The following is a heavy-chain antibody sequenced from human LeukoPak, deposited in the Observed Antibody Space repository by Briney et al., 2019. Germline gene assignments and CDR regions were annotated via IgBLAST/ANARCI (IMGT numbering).Heavy chain of an antibody. J-gene: IGHJ5*02. Sequence: ASVKVSCKASGYTFTSYTMNWVRQAPGQGLECMGWINTNTGNPTYAQGFTGRFVFSLDTSVSTAYLQISSLKAEDTAVYYCARDPRIAVAGTDWFDPWGQGTLVTVSS. D-gene: IGHD6-19*01. CDR3: ARDPRIAVAGTDWFDP. CDR2: INTNTGNP. CDR1: GYTFTSYT. V-gene: IGHV7-4-1*02.